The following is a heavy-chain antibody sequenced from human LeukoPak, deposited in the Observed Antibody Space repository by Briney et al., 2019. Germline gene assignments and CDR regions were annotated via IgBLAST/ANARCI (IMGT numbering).Heavy chain of an antibody. V-gene: IGHV3-23*01. D-gene: IGHD3-16*01. CDR1: GFTFITYS. J-gene: IGHJ1*01. Sequence: GGSLRLSCAASGFTFITYSMNWVRQAPGKGLEWVSGISPSGGITYYTDSVKGRFTISRDNSKSTQSLQMNSLRAEDTAVYYCAKDDDWGRYKHWGQGTLVTVSS. CDR2: ISPSGGIT. CDR3: AKDDDWGRYKH.